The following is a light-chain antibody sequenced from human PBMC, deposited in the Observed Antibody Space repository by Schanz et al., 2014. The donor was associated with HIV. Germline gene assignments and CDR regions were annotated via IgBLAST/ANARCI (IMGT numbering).Light chain of an antibody. J-gene: IGKJ4*01. CDR1: QSGSGGY. CDR2: GES. Sequence: EVVVTQSPGTLSLSPGERATLFCRASQSGSGGYLAWYQQKPGQAPRLLVYGESSRATGVPDRFSGSGSGADFTLTISRLEPEDFAMYYCQQYGRSPRLTFGGGTKVEIK. CDR3: QQYGRSPRLT. V-gene: IGKV3-20*01.